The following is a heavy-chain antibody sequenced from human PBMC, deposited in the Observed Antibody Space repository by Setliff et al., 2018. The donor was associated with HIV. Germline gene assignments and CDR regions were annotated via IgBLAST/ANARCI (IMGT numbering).Heavy chain of an antibody. CDR3: ARVSYSGYTLAQ. D-gene: IGHD5-12*01. CDR2: ITPSGGTT. CDR1: GYTFTSYD. J-gene: IGHJ4*02. V-gene: IGHV1-46*01. Sequence: VASVKVSCKTSGYTFTSYDIHWVRQAPGQGPEWMGTITPSGGTTGYAQTFRGRLIVTRDTSTSTVYMELGSLRSEDTALYYCARVSYSGYTLAQWGQGTLVTVSS.